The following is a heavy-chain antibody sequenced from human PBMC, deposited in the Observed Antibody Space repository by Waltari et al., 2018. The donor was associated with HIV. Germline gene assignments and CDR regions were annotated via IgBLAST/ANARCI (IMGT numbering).Heavy chain of an antibody. V-gene: IGHV3-7*01. CDR1: GFTFSNYW. CDR3: AREVPSLPYIY. J-gene: IGHJ4*02. Sequence: LVESGGGLVQPGGSLRLSFASSGFTFSNYWMAWVGKAPGKGLEWVANINQDGTEENYVESVKGRFIISRDNAENSLYVLMTSLRADDTAVYFCAREVPSLPYIYWGQGTLVTVSS. CDR2: INQDGTEE. D-gene: IGHD3-16*01.